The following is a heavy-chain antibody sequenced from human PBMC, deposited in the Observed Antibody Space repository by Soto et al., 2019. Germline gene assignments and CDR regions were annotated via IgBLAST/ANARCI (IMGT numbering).Heavy chain of an antibody. J-gene: IGHJ5*02. D-gene: IGHD2-15*01. CDR3: SRVVGYCRGGSCGGNWCDP. CDR2: TSAYNGNT. Sequence: QVQLVQSGSEVKNPGASVKVSCKSSGYTFTSYGISWVRQAPGQGLEWMGWTSAYNGNTNYAQKLQGRVTMTTDKATSTAYLELRSLSSDDKAVYSCSRVVGYCRGGSCGGNWCDPWGQGNLVTVAS. V-gene: IGHV1-18*04. CDR1: GYTFTSYG.